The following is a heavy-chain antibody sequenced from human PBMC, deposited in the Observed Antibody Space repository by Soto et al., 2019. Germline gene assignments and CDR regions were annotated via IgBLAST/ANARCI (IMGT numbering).Heavy chain of an antibody. D-gene: IGHD3-22*01. CDR1: GFTFTSSS. J-gene: IGHJ4*02. CDR3: AAGDSSGYYGG. Sequence: VASGKVSCKASGFTFTSSSVQWVRQARGQRLEWIGWITVGTGNTNYAQKVQERVTITRDMSTSTAYMELSNLRSEDTAVYYCAAGDSSGYYGGWGQGTQVTV. CDR2: ITVGTGNT. V-gene: IGHV1-58*01.